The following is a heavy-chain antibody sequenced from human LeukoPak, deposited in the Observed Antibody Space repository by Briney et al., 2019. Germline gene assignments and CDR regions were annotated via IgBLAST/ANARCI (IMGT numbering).Heavy chain of an antibody. CDR3: AKDRLEWYYMDV. Sequence: GGSLRLSCAASGFTFSSYAMSWVRQAPGKGLEWVSTVSGSGGSTYYADSVKGRFTISRDNSKNTLYMQMNSLRAEDTAVYYCAKDRLEWYYMDVWGKGTTVTVSS. V-gene: IGHV3-23*01. CDR1: GFTFSSYA. D-gene: IGHD3-3*01. CDR2: VSGSGGST. J-gene: IGHJ6*03.